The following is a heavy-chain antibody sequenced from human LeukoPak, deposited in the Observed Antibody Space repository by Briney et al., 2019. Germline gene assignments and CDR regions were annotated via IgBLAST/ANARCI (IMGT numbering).Heavy chain of an antibody. CDR2: INDESSDI. Sequence: GGSLRLSCAASGFTFSLYAVNWVRLAPGKGLEWVSYINDESSDIHYAGSVRGRFTISRDDARQTLYLQLSSLRVEDTAVYYCARDTFQPGLVDSWGQGTLVTVSS. CDR1: GFTFSLYA. D-gene: IGHD2-2*01. CDR3: ARDTFQPGLVDS. J-gene: IGHJ4*02. V-gene: IGHV3-21*05.